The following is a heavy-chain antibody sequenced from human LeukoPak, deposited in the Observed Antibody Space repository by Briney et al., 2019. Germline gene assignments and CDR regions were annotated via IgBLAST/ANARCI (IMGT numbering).Heavy chain of an antibody. Sequence: GGSLRLSCVGSGFTFSMSAMHWVRQAPGKGLEWVASKEKDGRTEYNADSVKGRFTISRDNSANTLYLELDSLTVEDTAVYYCAKVRSVFGANCFDYWGQGTLVTVSS. V-gene: IGHV3-30*02. D-gene: IGHD3-3*01. CDR2: KEKDGRTE. J-gene: IGHJ4*02. CDR3: AKVRSVFGANCFDY. CDR1: GFTFSMSA.